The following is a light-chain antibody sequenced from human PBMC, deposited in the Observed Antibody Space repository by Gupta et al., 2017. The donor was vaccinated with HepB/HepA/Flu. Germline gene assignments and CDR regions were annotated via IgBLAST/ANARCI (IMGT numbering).Light chain of an antibody. V-gene: IGKV1-39*01. Sequence: DIQMTQSPPSLSASVGDRLTITRLASQSISSYLNWYQQKPGKAPKLLIYAASSLQSGVPSRFSGSGSGTDFTLTISRLQPEDFATYFCLQRASTPRTFGQGTKVEIK. CDR2: AAS. CDR3: LQRASTPRT. CDR1: QSISSY. J-gene: IGKJ2*01.